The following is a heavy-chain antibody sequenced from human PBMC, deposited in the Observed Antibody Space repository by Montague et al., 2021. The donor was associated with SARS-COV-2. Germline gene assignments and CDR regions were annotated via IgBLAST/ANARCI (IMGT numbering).Heavy chain of an antibody. J-gene: IGHJ4*02. Sequence: SETLSLTCAVSGGSFNDYQWSWIRQPPGKGLEWVGEINHSGSTNYNPSLKSRVTISVDTSKNQFSLKLSSVTAADTAVYYCAGGTATIIRIGVVITGIGYYFDYWGQGTLVTVSS. CDR1: GGSFNDYQ. CDR3: AGGTATIIRIGVVITGIGYYFDY. D-gene: IGHD3-22*01. CDR2: INHSGST. V-gene: IGHV4-34*01.